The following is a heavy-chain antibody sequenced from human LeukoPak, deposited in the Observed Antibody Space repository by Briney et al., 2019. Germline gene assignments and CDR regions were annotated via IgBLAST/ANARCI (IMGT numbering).Heavy chain of an antibody. J-gene: IGHJ4*02. CDR2: IYYSGST. Sequence: SETLSLACTVSGGSISSYYWSWIRQPPGKGLEWIGYIYYSGSTNYNPSLKSRVTISVATSKNQFSLKLSSVTAADTAVFYCARGGLFFDYWGQGTLVTVSS. CDR1: GGSISSYY. CDR3: ARGGLFFDY. V-gene: IGHV4-59*01.